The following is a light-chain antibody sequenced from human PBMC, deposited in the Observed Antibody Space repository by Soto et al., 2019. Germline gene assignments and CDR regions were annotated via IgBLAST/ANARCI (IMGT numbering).Light chain of an antibody. CDR1: HDIGNY. Sequence: DIQMTQSPSALSASVGDRVTITCQASHDIGNYLNWYQQKPGTAPALLIYDAYTLERGVPSRFSGSGFGTDFSFTISNLQPEDVATYYCQQYDNMPLTFGGGTKLEIK. V-gene: IGKV1-33*01. CDR3: QQYDNMPLT. CDR2: DAY. J-gene: IGKJ4*01.